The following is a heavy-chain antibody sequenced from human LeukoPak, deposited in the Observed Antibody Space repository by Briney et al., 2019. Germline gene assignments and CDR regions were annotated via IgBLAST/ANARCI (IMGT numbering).Heavy chain of an antibody. Sequence: GGSLRLSCAASGFTFSSYGMHWVRQAPGKGLEWVVFIRYVGSNKYYADSVKGRFTISRDNSKNTLYLQMNSLRAEDTAVYYCAKDLIVVVPAAIRIFEEYYYYYMDVWGKGTTVTVSS. V-gene: IGHV3-30*02. J-gene: IGHJ6*03. CDR1: GFTFSSYG. CDR3: AKDLIVVVPAAIRIFEEYYYYYMDV. CDR2: IRYVGSNK. D-gene: IGHD2-2*01.